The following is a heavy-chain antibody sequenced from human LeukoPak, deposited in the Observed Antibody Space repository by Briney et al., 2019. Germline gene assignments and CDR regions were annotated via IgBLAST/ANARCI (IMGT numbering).Heavy chain of an antibody. CDR1: GFTFNHYW. J-gene: IGHJ4*02. D-gene: IGHD6-6*01. Sequence: GGSLRLSCAASGFTFNHYWLSWVRQAPGQGLEWVSTISGSGGNIYQADSVKGRFTISRDNSRSTVYLQMNSLRAEDTAVYYCAKDAGPQQLVFFDSWGQGTLVTVSS. CDR2: ISGSGGNI. CDR3: AKDAGPQQLVFFDS. V-gene: IGHV3-23*01.